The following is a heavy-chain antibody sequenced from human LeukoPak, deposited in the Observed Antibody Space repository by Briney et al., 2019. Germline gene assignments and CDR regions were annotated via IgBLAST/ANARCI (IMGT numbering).Heavy chain of an antibody. V-gene: IGHV3-30*04. CDR2: ISYDGSNK. CDR1: GFTFSSYE. J-gene: IGHJ4*02. CDR3: ARVAGSGYYWDY. Sequence: GGSLRLSCAASGFTFSSYEMNWVRQAPGKGLEWVAVISYDGSNKYYADSVKGRFTISRDNSKNTLYLQMNSLRAEDTAVYYCARVAGSGYYWDYWGQGTLVTVSS. D-gene: IGHD3-22*01.